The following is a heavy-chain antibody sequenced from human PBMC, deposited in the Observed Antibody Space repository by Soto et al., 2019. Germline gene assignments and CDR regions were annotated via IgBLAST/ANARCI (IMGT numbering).Heavy chain of an antibody. D-gene: IGHD2-2*01. Sequence: QLQLQESGPGLVKPSETLSLTCTVSGGSISSSSYYWGWIRQPPGKGLEWIGSIYYSGSTYYNPSLKSRVTISADTSKNQFPLKLSSVSAADTAVYYCARHRGSSTSYYYYYYMDVWGKGNTVTVSS. CDR1: GGSISSSSYY. J-gene: IGHJ6*03. CDR2: IYYSGST. CDR3: ARHRGSSTSYYYYYYMDV. V-gene: IGHV4-39*01.